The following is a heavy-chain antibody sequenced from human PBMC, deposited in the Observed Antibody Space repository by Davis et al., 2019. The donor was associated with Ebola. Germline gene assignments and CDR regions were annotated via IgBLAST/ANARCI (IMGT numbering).Heavy chain of an antibody. CDR3: ARGGWSAMIVDY. Sequence: GESLKISCAASGFTFSDYSMNWVRQAPGQGLEWLANIKQDGSEKYYVDSVKGRFTISRGNARTSLYLQMNSLRAEDTAVYYCARGGWSAMIVDYWGQGTLVTVSS. V-gene: IGHV3-7*01. J-gene: IGHJ4*02. D-gene: IGHD3-22*01. CDR2: IKQDGSEK. CDR1: GFTFSDYS.